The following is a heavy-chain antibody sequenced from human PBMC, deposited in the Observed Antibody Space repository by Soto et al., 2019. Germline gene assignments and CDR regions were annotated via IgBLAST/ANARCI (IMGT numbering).Heavy chain of an antibody. Sequence: QVQLVESGGGVVQPGRSLRLSCAASVFTFSSYGMHWVRQAPGKGLEWVAVIWHDGSHENYADSVKGRFTISRDNYKNKLYVQMNSLRAEDTAVYYCARGTGTSYFDYWGQGSLVTVSS. CDR2: IWHDGSHE. D-gene: IGHD2-2*01. J-gene: IGHJ4*02. V-gene: IGHV3-33*01. CDR3: ARGTGTSYFDY. CDR1: VFTFSSYG.